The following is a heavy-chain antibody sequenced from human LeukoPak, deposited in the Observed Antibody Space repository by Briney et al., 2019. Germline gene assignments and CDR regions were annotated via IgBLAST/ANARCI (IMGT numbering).Heavy chain of an antibody. V-gene: IGHV1-46*01. J-gene: IGHJ5*02. D-gene: IGHD3-3*01. CDR3: AREGVTIFGLVRTQTTKSPHRFDP. CDR1: GYTFTTYH. CDR2: INPSGGST. Sequence: ASVKVSCKASGYTFTTYHMHWVRQAPGQGLEWMGIINPSGGSTNYAQKFQGRVTMTRDMSTSTVYMELSSLRSDDTAVYYCAREGVTIFGLVRTQTTKSPHRFDPWGQGTLVTVSS.